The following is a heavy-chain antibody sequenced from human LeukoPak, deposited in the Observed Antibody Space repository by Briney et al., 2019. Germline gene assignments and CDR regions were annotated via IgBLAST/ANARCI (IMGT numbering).Heavy chain of an antibody. CDR1: GYTFTSYG. CDR2: ISAYNGNT. CDR3: ARWNLFCSGGSCYRTNDDY. J-gene: IGHJ4*02. Sequence: GASVKVSCKASGYTFTSYGISWVRQAPGQGLEWMGWISAYNGNTNYAQKLQGRVTMTTDTSTSTAYMELRSLRSDDTAVYYCARWNLFCSGGSCYRTNDDYWGQGTLVTVSS. V-gene: IGHV1-18*01. D-gene: IGHD2-15*01.